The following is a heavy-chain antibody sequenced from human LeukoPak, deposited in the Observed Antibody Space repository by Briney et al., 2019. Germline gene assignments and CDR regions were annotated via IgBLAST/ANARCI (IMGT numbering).Heavy chain of an antibody. J-gene: IGHJ4*02. D-gene: IGHD6-13*01. Sequence: GGSLRLSCAASGFTFSSNAMSWVRQAPGKGLEWVSYISGSGGSTYYADSVKGRFTISRDNSKNTLYLQMNSLRAEDTAVYYCAKESLPVAAAGYFDYWGQGTLVTVSS. V-gene: IGHV3-23*01. CDR1: GFTFSSNA. CDR3: AKESLPVAAAGYFDY. CDR2: ISGSGGST.